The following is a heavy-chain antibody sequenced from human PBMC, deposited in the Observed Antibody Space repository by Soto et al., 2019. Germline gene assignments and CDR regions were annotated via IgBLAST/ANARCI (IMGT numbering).Heavy chain of an antibody. CDR2: ISGSGGST. J-gene: IGHJ4*02. Sequence: GGSLRLSCAASGFTFSSYAMSWVRQAPGKGLEWVSAISGSGGSTYYADSVKGRFTISRDNSKNTLYLQMNSLRAEDTAVYYCAKDTFFGSYHGYFDYWGQGTLVTVSS. V-gene: IGHV3-23*01. CDR3: AKDTFFGSYHGYFDY. CDR1: GFTFSSYA. D-gene: IGHD1-26*01.